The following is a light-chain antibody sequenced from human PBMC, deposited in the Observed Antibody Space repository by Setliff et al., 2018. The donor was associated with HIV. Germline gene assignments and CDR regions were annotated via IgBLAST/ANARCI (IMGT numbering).Light chain of an antibody. V-gene: IGLV2-14*03. CDR2: DVN. CDR3: SSYTTTSTLRV. J-gene: IGLJ1*01. Sequence: QSVLTQPASVSGSPGQSITISCTGSSRDIGYFNYVSWYQQHPNKAPKLIIYDVNRRPSGVSDRFSGSKSGNTASLSISGLQAEDEADYYCSSYTTTSTLRVFGAGTKVTVL. CDR1: SRDIGYFNY.